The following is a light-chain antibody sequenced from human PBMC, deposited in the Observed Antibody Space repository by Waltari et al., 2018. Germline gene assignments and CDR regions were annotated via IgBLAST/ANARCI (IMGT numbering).Light chain of an antibody. J-gene: IGLJ3*02. CDR3: CSYAGSGTWV. CDR2: EVT. Sequence: QSALTQPASVSGSPGQSITISCTGTSSDIGYYNLVSWYQHLPGKAPNVMIYEVTKRPSGVSNRFSGSKSGNTASLTISGVQAEDEGHYYCCSYAGSGTWVFGGGTKLTVL. CDR1: SSDIGYYNL. V-gene: IGLV2-23*02.